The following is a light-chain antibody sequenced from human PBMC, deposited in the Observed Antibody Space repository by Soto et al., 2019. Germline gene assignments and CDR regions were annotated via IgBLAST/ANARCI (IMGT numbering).Light chain of an antibody. V-gene: IGLV2-8*01. CDR2: EVN. CDR3: SSYAGTNNRYV. CDR1: GSDIGGYNF. Sequence: QAVVTQPPSASGSPGQSVTISCTGTGSDIGGYNFVSWYQQHPGKVPKLIIYEVNKRPSGVPDRFSGSKSGNTASLTVSGLQADDEADYYCSSYAGTNNRYVFGTGTKLTVL. J-gene: IGLJ1*01.